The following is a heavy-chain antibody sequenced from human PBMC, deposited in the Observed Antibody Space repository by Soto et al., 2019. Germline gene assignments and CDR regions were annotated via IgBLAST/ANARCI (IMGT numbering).Heavy chain of an antibody. Sequence: GASVKVSCKASGYTFTIYGISWVRQAPGQGLEWMGWISAYNGNTNYAQKLQGRVTMTTDTSTSTAYMELRSLRSDDTAVYYCARDGTGGILEWSNYYYYGMDVWGQGTTVTVSS. D-gene: IGHD3-3*01. J-gene: IGHJ6*02. CDR2: ISAYNGNT. V-gene: IGHV1-18*01. CDR1: GYTFTIYG. CDR3: ARDGTGGILEWSNYYYYGMDV.